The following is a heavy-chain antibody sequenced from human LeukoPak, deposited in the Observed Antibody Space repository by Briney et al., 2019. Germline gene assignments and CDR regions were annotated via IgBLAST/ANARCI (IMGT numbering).Heavy chain of an antibody. CDR1: GGSISSGGYS. J-gene: IGHJ5*02. V-gene: IGHV4-30-2*01. D-gene: IGHD3-10*01. CDR2: IYHSGST. Sequence: SETLSLTCAVSGGSISSGGYSWSWIRQPPGKGLEWIGYIYHSGSTYYNPSLKSRVTISVDRSKNQFSLKLSSVTAADTAVYYCARVGRFGEFEGGNWFDPWGQGTLVTVSS. CDR3: ARVGRFGEFEGGNWFDP.